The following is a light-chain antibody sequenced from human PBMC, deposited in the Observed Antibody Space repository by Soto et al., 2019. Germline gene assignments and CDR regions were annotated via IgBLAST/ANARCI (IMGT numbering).Light chain of an antibody. Sequence: QSVLTQPASVSGSPGQSITISCTGTSSDVGGYKVVSWYQHHPGKAPKLMIYEVGNRPSGISNRFSGYKSGNTASLTISGLQAEYEADYYCSSYQATSSYVLFGGGTKLTVL. V-gene: IGLV2-14*01. CDR1: SSDVGGYKV. J-gene: IGLJ2*01. CDR3: SSYQATSSYVL. CDR2: EVG.